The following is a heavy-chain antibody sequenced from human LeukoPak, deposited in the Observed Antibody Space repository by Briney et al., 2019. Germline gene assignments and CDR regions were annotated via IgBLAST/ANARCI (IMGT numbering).Heavy chain of an antibody. D-gene: IGHD5-18*01. V-gene: IGHV4-39*07. CDR2: INYSGST. Sequence: SETLSLTCTVSGGSISSSSYYWGWLRQPPGKGLEWIGSINYSGSTYYNPSLKSRVTISVDTSRNQLSLKLSSVTAADTAVYYCASGYSYDLFDYWGQGTLATVSS. CDR3: ASGYSYDLFDY. CDR1: GGSISSSSYY. J-gene: IGHJ4*02.